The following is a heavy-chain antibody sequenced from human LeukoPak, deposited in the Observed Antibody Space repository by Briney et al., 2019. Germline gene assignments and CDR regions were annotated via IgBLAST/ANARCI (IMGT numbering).Heavy chain of an antibody. J-gene: IGHJ4*02. D-gene: IGHD3-22*01. CDR3: AKMGTYYYDSSGYSRGDY. CDR1: GFTFSSYE. Sequence: PGGSLRLSCAASGFTFSSYEMNWVRQAPGKGLEWVAFIRYDGSNKYYADSVKGRFTISRDNSKNTLYLQMNSLRAEDTAVYYCAKMGTYYYDSSGYSRGDYWGQGTLVTVSS. CDR2: IRYDGSNK. V-gene: IGHV3-30*02.